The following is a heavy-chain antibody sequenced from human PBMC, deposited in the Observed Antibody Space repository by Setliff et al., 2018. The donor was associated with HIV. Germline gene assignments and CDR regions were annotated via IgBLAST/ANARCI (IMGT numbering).Heavy chain of an antibody. D-gene: IGHD3-16*01. J-gene: IGHJ4*02. CDR3: AKAWGSGYPSFESALMFDV. CDR2: IWYDGSNK. V-gene: IGHV3-33*06. CDR1: GFSFRGYS. Sequence: GGSLRLSCAASGFSFRGYSMNWVRQAPGKGLEWMAVIWYDGSNKYYADSVKGRFTLSRDTSKDTLYLQMTSLRADDTAVYFCAKAWGSGYPSFESALMFDVWGQGTLVTAPQ.